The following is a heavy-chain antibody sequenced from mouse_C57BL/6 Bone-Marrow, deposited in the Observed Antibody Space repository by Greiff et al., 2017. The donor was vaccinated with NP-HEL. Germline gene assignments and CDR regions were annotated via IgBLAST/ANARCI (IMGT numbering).Heavy chain of an antibody. CDR2: IYPSDSET. CDR1: GYTFTSYW. J-gene: IGHJ1*03. CDR3: ARRDYSNYDWYFDV. V-gene: IGHV1-61*01. Sequence: QVQLQQSGAELVRPGSSVKLSCKASGYTFTSYWMDWVKQRPGQGLEWIGNIYPSDSETHYNQKFKDKATLTVDKSSSTAYMQLSSLTSEDSAVYYCARRDYSNYDWYFDVWGTGTTVTVSS. D-gene: IGHD2-5*01.